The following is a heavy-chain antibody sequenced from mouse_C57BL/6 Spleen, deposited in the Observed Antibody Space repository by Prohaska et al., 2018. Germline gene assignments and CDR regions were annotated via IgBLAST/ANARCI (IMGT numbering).Heavy chain of an antibody. V-gene: IGHV5-9*01. CDR3: ASFYYYGSSTFDY. CDR2: ISGGGGNT. J-gene: IGHJ2*01. Sequence: GGSLKLSCAASGFTFSSYTMSWVRQTPEKRLEWVATISGGGGNTYYPDSVKGRFTISRDNAKNTLYLQMSSLRSEDTALYYCASFYYYGSSTFDYWGQGTTLTVSS. CDR1: GFTFSSYT. D-gene: IGHD1-1*01.